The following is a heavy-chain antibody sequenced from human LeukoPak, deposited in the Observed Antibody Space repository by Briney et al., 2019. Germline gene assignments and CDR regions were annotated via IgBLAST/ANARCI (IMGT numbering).Heavy chain of an antibody. V-gene: IGHV1-2*02. CDR3: ARQQQLLDY. CDR1: GYTFTGYY. D-gene: IGHD6-13*01. CDR2: FNPDSGGT. Sequence: GASVKVSCKASGYTFTGYYMHWVRQAPGRGLEWMGWFNPDSGGTHYAQKFQGRVTMTRDTSISTAYMELNRLRSDDTAVYYCARQQQLLDYWGQGTLVTVSS. J-gene: IGHJ4*02.